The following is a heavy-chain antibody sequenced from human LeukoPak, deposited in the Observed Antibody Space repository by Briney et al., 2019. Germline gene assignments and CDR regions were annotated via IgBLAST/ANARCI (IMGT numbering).Heavy chain of an antibody. V-gene: IGHV3-23*01. CDR3: AKVAGYSGYDALDY. J-gene: IGHJ4*02. CDR2: ISGSGGST. D-gene: IGHD5-12*01. CDR1: GFTFSSYA. Sequence: PGGSLRLSCAASGFTFSSYAMSWVRHPPGKGLEWVSAISGSGGSTYYADSVKGRFTISRDNSKNTLYLQMNSLRAEDTGVYYCAKVAGYSGYDALDYWGQGTLVTVSS.